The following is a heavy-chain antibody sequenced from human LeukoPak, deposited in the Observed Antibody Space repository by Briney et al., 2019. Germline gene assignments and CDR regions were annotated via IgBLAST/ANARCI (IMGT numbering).Heavy chain of an antibody. CDR1: LYTFTAYY. Sequence: ASLTVSSTPSLYTFTAYYMRWVRQAPGQGLEWMGWINPNSGGTNYAQKFQGRVTMTRDASISTAYMELSRLRSDDTAVYSCPRLRAAHFDYWGEGSLFTV. V-gene: IGHV1-2*02. J-gene: IGHJ4*02. CDR2: INPNSGGT. CDR3: PRLRAAHFDY. D-gene: IGHD5-12*01.